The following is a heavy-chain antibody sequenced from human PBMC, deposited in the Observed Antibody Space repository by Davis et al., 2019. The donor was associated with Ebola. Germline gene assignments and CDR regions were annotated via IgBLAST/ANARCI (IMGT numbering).Heavy chain of an antibody. D-gene: IGHD3-10*01. CDR3: ARARFRELLENY. CDR2: INAGNGNT. V-gene: IGHV1-3*01. CDR1: GYTFTSYA. J-gene: IGHJ4*02. Sequence: ASVKVSCKASGYTFTSYAMHWVRQAPGQRLEWMGWINAGNGNTKYSQKFQGRVTITRDTSASTAYMELSSLRSEDTAVYYCARARFRELLENYWGQGTLVTVSS.